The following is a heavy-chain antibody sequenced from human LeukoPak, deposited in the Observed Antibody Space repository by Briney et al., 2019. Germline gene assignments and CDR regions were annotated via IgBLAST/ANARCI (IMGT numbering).Heavy chain of an antibody. V-gene: IGHV1-69*15. CDR3: AREEKWLTPFLDR. CDR1: GGTFTTYA. D-gene: IGHD6-19*01. J-gene: IGHJ5*02. CDR2: IIPMFGRT. Sequence: SVKVSCKASGGTFTTYAITWVRQAPGQGLEWMGRIIPMFGRTNYAQKFQGRVTITADESTTTTYMELSGLRSEDTAVYYCAREEKWLTPFLDRWGQGTLVTVSS.